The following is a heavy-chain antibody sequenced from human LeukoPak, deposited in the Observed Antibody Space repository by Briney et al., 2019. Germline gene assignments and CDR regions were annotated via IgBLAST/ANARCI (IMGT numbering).Heavy chain of an antibody. D-gene: IGHD4-17*01. CDR2: IYTSGST. CDR1: GGSISSYY. Sequence: PSETLSLTCTGSGGSISSYYWSWIRQPAGKGLEWIGRIYTSGSTNYNPSLKSRVTMSVDTSKNQFSLKLSSVTAADTAVYYCARESGDYGHWYFDLWGRGTLVTVSS. J-gene: IGHJ2*01. CDR3: ARESGDYGHWYFDL. V-gene: IGHV4-4*07.